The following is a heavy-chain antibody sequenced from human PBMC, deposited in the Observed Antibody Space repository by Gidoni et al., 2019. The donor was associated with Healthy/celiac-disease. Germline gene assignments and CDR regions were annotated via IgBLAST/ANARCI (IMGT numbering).Heavy chain of an antibody. Sequence: EVQLVESGGGLVQPGRSLRLSCTASGFTFGDYAMSWFRQAPGKGLEWVGFIRSKAYGGTTEYAASVKGRFTISRDDSKSIAYLKMNSLKTEDTAVYYCTRAVTTGGWGYWGQGTLVTVSS. J-gene: IGHJ4*02. CDR1: GFTFGDYA. CDR3: TRAVTTGGWGY. V-gene: IGHV3-49*03. CDR2: IRSKAYGGTT. D-gene: IGHD4-17*01.